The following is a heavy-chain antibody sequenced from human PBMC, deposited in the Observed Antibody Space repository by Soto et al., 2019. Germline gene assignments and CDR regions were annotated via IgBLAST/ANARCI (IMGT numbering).Heavy chain of an antibody. J-gene: IGHJ5*02. CDR3: TTDAPTEKVAATEKTYNWFDP. Sequence: GGSLRLSCAASGFTFSNAWMSWVRQAPGKGLEWVGRIKSKTDGGTTDYAAPVKGRFTISRDDSKNTLYLQMNSLKTEDTAVYYCTTDAPTEKVAATEKTYNWFDPWGQGTLVTVSS. V-gene: IGHV3-15*01. CDR1: GFTFSNAW. CDR2: IKSKTDGGTT. D-gene: IGHD2-15*01.